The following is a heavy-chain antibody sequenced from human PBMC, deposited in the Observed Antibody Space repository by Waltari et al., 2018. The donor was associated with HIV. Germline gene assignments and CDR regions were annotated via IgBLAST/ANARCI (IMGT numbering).Heavy chain of an antibody. CDR1: GFTFSNYT. Sequence: EVQLVESGGGLVQPGGSLRLSCAASGFTFSNYTMNWVRQDQGKGLEWVSYISRSSSSIFYADSVKGRFTISRDNAKNSLYLQMNSLRVEDTAVYYCARDINGGWGYWGQGTLVTVAS. V-gene: IGHV3-48*01. J-gene: IGHJ4*02. CDR3: ARDINGGWGY. D-gene: IGHD7-27*01. CDR2: ISRSSSSI.